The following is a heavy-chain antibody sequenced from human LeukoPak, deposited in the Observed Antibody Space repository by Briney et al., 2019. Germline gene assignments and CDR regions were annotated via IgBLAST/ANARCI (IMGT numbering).Heavy chain of an antibody. Sequence: PGGSLRLSCSASGFMFNAYTMHWVRQAPGEGLECVSEISGNGGTTYYADSVKGRFTISRDNSKNTLYLQMNSLRAEDTAVYYCAKRSDGDYNFDYWGQGTLVTVSS. CDR2: ISGNGGTT. D-gene: IGHD4-17*01. CDR1: GFMFNAYT. J-gene: IGHJ4*02. V-gene: IGHV3-64*04. CDR3: AKRSDGDYNFDY.